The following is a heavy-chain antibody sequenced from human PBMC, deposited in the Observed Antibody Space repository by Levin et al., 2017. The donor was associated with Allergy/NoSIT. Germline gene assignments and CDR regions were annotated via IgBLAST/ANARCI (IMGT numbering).Heavy chain of an antibody. CDR2: ISSSSSYI. CDR3: ARDGGSLYCSGGSCYDGDYYDYYMDV. V-gene: IGHV3-21*01. CDR1: GFTFSSYS. Sequence: GESLKISCAASGFTFSSYSMNWVRQAPGKGLEWVSSISSSSSYIYYADSVKGRFTISRDNAKNSLYLQMNSLRAEDTAVYYCARDGGSLYCSGGSCYDGDYYDYYMDVWGKGTTVTVSS. D-gene: IGHD2-15*01. J-gene: IGHJ6*03.